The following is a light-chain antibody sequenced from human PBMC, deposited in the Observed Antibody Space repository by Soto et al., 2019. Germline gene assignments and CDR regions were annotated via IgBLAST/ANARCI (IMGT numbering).Light chain of an antibody. CDR1: SSNIGAGYD. CDR3: QSYDSSLSVYV. J-gene: IGLJ1*01. CDR2: GNS. V-gene: IGLV1-40*01. Sequence: QSVLTQPPSVSGAPGQRVTISCTGSSSNIGAGYDVHWYQQLPRTAPKLLIYGNSNRPSGVPDLFSGSKSGTSASLAITGLQAEDEADYYCQSYDSSLSVYVFGTGTKLTVL.